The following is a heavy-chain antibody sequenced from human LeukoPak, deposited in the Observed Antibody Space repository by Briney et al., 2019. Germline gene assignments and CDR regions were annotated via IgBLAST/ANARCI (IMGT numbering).Heavy chain of an antibody. CDR3: ARRFRTSYYYYAMDV. CDR2: INHSGST. J-gene: IGHJ6*02. V-gene: IGHV4-34*01. Sequence: SETLSLTCAVYGGSFSGYYWSWIRQPPGKGLEWIGEINHSGSTNYNPSLKSRVTISVDTSKSQFSLNLSSVTAADTAIYYCARRFRTSYYYYAMDVWGQGTTVTVSS. D-gene: IGHD1-1*01. CDR1: GGSFSGYY.